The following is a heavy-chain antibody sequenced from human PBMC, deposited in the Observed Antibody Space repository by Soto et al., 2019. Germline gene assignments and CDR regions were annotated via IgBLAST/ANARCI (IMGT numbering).Heavy chain of an antibody. Sequence: SETLSLTCTVSGGSISSYYWSWIRQPPGKGLEWIGYIYYSGSTSYNPSLKIRVTISVDTSKNQFSLKLSSVTAADTAVYYCARHYSRGPTVDYYYYGMDVWGQGTPVTVSS. J-gene: IGHJ6*02. D-gene: IGHD6-19*01. V-gene: IGHV4-59*08. CDR1: GGSISSYY. CDR2: IYYSGST. CDR3: ARHYSRGPTVDYYYYGMDV.